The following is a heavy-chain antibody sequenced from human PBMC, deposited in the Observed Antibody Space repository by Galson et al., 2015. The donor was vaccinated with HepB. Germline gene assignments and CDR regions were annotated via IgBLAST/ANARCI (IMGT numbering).Heavy chain of an antibody. CDR2: TSTYNGDT. Sequence: SVKVSCKASSYTFTSYGISWVRQAPGQGLEWLGWTSTYNGDTNYAQKFQGRVTMTTDTSTSTAYMELRSLRSDDTAVYYCARDHEGYCTDGVCKTGWFDPWGQGTLVTVSS. CDR1: SYTFTSYG. J-gene: IGHJ5*02. V-gene: IGHV1-18*01. CDR3: ARDHEGYCTDGVCKTGWFDP. D-gene: IGHD2-8*01.